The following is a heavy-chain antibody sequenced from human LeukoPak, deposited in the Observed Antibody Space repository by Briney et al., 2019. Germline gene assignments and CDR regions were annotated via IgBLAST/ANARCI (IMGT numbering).Heavy chain of an antibody. CDR2: TNPTGGNI. Sequence: ASVKVSCKASGYTFTRYDMHWVRQAPGQGLEWMGLTNPTGGNINYAQKFQGRVTMTRDTSTSTVYMELSSLRSEDTAVYYCARDGWFYYDSSDYSGFDYWGQGTLVTVSS. J-gene: IGHJ4*02. V-gene: IGHV1-46*01. CDR3: ARDGWFYYDSSDYSGFDY. D-gene: IGHD3-22*01. CDR1: GYTFTRYD.